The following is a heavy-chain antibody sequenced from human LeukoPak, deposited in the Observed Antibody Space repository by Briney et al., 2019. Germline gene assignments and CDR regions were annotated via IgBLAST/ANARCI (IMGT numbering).Heavy chain of an antibody. J-gene: IGHJ4*02. CDR2: IYTSGST. D-gene: IGHD6-19*01. Sequence: SETLSLTCTVSGGSISSYYWSWIRQPPGKGLEWIGYIYTSGSTNYNPSLKSRVTISVDTSKNQFSLKLSSVTAADTAVYYCARLSGSSGWYAPFDYWGQGTLVTVSS. V-gene: IGHV4-4*09. CDR1: GGSISSYY. CDR3: ARLSGSSGWYAPFDY.